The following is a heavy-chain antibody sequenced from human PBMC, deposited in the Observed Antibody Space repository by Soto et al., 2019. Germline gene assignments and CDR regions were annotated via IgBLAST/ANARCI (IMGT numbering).Heavy chain of an antibody. J-gene: IGHJ4*02. CDR2: INQDGSEK. V-gene: IGHV3-7*01. CDR1: GFTFSSYW. CDR3: SRSLDY. Sequence: HPGGSLRLSCAASGFTFSSYWMDWVRQAPGKGLEWVANINQDGSEKHFVDSVKGRFSISRDNAKNSLYLEMSSLTAEDSALYYCSRSLDYWGQGTLVTVSS.